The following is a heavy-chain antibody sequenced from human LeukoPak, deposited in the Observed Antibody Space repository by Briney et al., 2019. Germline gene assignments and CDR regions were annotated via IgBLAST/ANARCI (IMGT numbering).Heavy chain of an antibody. J-gene: IGHJ4*02. D-gene: IGHD1-26*01. CDR2: IYAGDSDI. V-gene: IGHV5-51*01. CDR1: GYRFTNFW. CDR3: ARQGEVFYY. Sequence: GESLKISCKGSGYRFTNFWIGWVRQMPGKGLEWMGIIYAGDSDIRYSPSFQGQVTISVDKSISTAYLQWSSLKASDTAMYYCARQGEVFYYWGQGTLVTVSS.